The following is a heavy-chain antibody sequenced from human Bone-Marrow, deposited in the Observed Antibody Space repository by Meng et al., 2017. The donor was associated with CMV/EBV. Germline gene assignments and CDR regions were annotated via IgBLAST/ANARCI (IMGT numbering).Heavy chain of an antibody. CDR1: GFTFSNYA. CDR3: ARDRSGWYLN. J-gene: IGHJ1*01. CDR2: ISGTGDTT. Sequence: GGSLRLSCAASGFTFSNYAMNWVRQAPGKGLEWVSSISGTGDTTYYADSVKGRFTISRDNAKNSLYLQMNSLRAEDTAVYYCARDRSGWYLNWGRGTLVTFSS. V-gene: IGHV3-23*01. D-gene: IGHD6-19*01.